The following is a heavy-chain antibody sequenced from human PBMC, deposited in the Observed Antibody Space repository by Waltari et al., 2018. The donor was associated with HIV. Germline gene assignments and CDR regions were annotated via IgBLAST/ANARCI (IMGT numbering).Heavy chain of an antibody. J-gene: IGHJ4*02. D-gene: IGHD5-18*01. V-gene: IGHV3-33*01. Sequence: QVKLVESGGGVFQPGTSVRLSCAASGFPLSIYGMHWVRQAPGKGLEWVAIIWYDGRNKFYADSVKGRFTISRDNSRNTVYLQMDSVRVDDTAVYYCASGYGGRNFDFWGPGTPVSVSS. CDR2: IWYDGRNK. CDR3: ASGYGGRNFDF. CDR1: GFPLSIYG.